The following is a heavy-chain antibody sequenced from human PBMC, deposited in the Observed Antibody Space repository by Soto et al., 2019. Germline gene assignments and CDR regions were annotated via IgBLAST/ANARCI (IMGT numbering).Heavy chain of an antibody. CDR3: ATESGSTYGYFDH. V-gene: IGHV4-30-4*02. CDR1: GGSLTTCYDY. D-gene: IGHD5-18*01. J-gene: IGHJ4*02. Sequence: SEALSLPWTGSGGSLTTCYDYLTWILQSPGKGMGRIGYISNSGSTGYNPSLKTRLSMSVDRSKNQFTLRLTSVTAADTAVYFCATESGSTYGYFDHWGQGTQVTVSS. CDR2: ISNSGST.